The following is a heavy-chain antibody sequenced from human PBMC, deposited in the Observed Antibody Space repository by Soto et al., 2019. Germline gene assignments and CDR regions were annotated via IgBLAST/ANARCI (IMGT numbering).Heavy chain of an antibody. Sequence: GGSLRLSCATSGFTFEDYDMSWVRRPPGKGLEWVSGVSSSGESTYYADSVKGRFSISKDTSKKTLYLYMNSLRAEDTAVYYCIRASTSRYGTGWFFYWGQGTQVTVSS. CDR1: GFTFEDYD. CDR3: IRASTSRYGTGWFFY. CDR2: VSSSGEST. D-gene: IGHD6-19*01. J-gene: IGHJ4*02. V-gene: IGHV3-23*01.